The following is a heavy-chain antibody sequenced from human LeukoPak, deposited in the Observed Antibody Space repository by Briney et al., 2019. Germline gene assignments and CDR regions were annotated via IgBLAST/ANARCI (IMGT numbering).Heavy chain of an antibody. J-gene: IGHJ6*03. CDR1: GDSISSGTYY. Sequence: TSQTLSLTCTVSGDSISSGTYYWSWIRHFPGKGLEWIGYIYRSGSAYSNPSLKSRVAMSVDTSKNQLSLNLTSVTAADTAVYFCARDLGTAYYYYFDVWGKGTAATV. CDR2: IYRSGSA. CDR3: ARDLGTAYYYYFDV. D-gene: IGHD3-16*01. V-gene: IGHV4-31*03.